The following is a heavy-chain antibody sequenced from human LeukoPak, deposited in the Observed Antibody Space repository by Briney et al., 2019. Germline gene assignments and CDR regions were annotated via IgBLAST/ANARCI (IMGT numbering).Heavy chain of an antibody. J-gene: IGHJ5*02. Sequence: SETLSLTCTVSGGSISSSSYYWGWIRQPPGKGLEWIGSIYYSGSTYYNPSLKSRVTMSVDTSKNQFSLKLSSVTAADTAVYYCARDVGGNWNYLGWFDPWGQGTLVTVSS. D-gene: IGHD1-7*01. CDR2: IYYSGST. V-gene: IGHV4-39*07. CDR1: GGSISSSSYY. CDR3: ARDVGGNWNYLGWFDP.